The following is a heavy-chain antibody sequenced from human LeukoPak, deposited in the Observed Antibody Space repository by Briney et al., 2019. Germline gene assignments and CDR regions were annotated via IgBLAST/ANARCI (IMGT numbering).Heavy chain of an antibody. Sequence: ASVKVSCKASGYTFTSYGISWVRQAPGQGLEWMGWISAYDGNTNYAQKLQGRVTMTTDTTTSTAYMELRSLRSDDTAVYYCARWPSYYDFWSGYQYYYYMDVWGKGTTVTVSS. V-gene: IGHV1-18*01. D-gene: IGHD3-3*01. CDR3: ARWPSYYDFWSGYQYYYYMDV. J-gene: IGHJ6*03. CDR1: GYTFTSYG. CDR2: ISAYDGNT.